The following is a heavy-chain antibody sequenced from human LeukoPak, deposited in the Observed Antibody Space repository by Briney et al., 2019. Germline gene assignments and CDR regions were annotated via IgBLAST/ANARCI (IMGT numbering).Heavy chain of an antibody. CDR3: ARDYGLTPYYYDSSGYQGFDY. V-gene: IGHV1-3*01. CDR1: GYTFTSYA. D-gene: IGHD3-22*01. Sequence: ASVKVSCKASGYTFTSYAMHWVRQAPGQRVEWMGWINAGNGNTKYSQKFQGRVTITRDTSASTAYMELSSLRSEDTAVYYCARDYGLTPYYYDSSGYQGFDYWGQGPLVTVSS. CDR2: INAGNGNT. J-gene: IGHJ4*02.